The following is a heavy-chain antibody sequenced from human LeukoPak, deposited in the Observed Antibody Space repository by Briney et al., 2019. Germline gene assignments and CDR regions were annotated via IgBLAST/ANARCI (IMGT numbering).Heavy chain of an antibody. V-gene: IGHV4-59*01. CDR2: IYYSGST. Sequence: SETLSLTCTVSGGSISSYYWSCIRQPPGKGLEWIGYIYYSGSTNYNPSLKSRVTISVDTSKNQFSLKLSSVTAADTAVYYCARRNYYYGSGSGPWFDYWGQGTLVTVSS. CDR3: ARRNYYYGSGSGPWFDY. J-gene: IGHJ4*02. CDR1: GGSISSYY. D-gene: IGHD3-10*01.